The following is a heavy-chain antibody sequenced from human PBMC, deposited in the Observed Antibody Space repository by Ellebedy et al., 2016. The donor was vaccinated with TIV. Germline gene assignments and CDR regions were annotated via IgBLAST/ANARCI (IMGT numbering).Heavy chain of an antibody. CDR2: ISYDGSNK. CDR3: AKWGLAVAGTDYFDY. Sequence: GGSLRLXXAASGFTFSSYAMHWVRQAPGKGLEWVAVISYDGSNKYYADSVKGRFTISRDNSKNTLYLQMNSLRAEDTAVYYCAKWGLAVAGTDYFDYWGQGTLVTVSS. CDR1: GFTFSSYA. D-gene: IGHD6-19*01. V-gene: IGHV3-30-3*01. J-gene: IGHJ4*02.